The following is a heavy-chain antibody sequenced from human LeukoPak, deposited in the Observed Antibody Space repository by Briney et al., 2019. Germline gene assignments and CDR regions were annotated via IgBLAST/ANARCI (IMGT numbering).Heavy chain of an antibody. CDR1: GYTFTSYA. J-gene: IGHJ4*02. CDR3: ARGEGPVGGVIVTRDY. D-gene: IGHD3-16*02. V-gene: IGHV1-69*04. CDR2: IIPILGIA. Sequence: GASVKVSCKASGYTFTSYAISWVRQAPGQGLEWMGRIIPILGIANYAQKFQGRVTITADKSTSTAYMELSSLRSEDTAVYYCARGEGPVGGVIVTRDYWGQGTLVTVSS.